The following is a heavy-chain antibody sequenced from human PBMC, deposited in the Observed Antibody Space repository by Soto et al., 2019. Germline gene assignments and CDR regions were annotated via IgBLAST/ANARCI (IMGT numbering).Heavy chain of an antibody. CDR2: LSSSGAGA. J-gene: IGHJ4*02. CDR1: GFTLSSYA. CDR3: AKSLLDYHLETIPDHPFDH. V-gene: IGHV3-23*01. Sequence: GGSLRLSCAISGFTLSSYAMSWVRQAPGKGLEWITSLSSSGAGAYYADSVKGRFTISRDNSRNTLFLQMNSLKSEDTAIYFCAKSLLDYHLETIPDHPFDHWGQGTLVTVSS. D-gene: IGHD3-10*01.